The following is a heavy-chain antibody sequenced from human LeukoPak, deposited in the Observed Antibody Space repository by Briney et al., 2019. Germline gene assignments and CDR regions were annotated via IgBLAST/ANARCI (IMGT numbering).Heavy chain of an antibody. D-gene: IGHD2-15*01. Sequence: SETLSLTCTVSGGSVSSGSYYWSWIRQPPGKGLEWIGYIYYSGSTNYNPSLKSRVTKSVDTSKNQFSLKLSSVTAADTAVYYCVRGGYYYYYYGMDVWGKGTTVTVSS. V-gene: IGHV4-61*01. CDR3: VRGGYYYYYYGMDV. CDR1: GGSVSSGSYY. CDR2: IYYSGST. J-gene: IGHJ6*04.